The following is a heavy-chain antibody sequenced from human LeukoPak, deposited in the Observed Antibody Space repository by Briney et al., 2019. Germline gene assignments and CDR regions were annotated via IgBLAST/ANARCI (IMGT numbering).Heavy chain of an antibody. CDR2: ISGSGGNS. D-gene: IGHD1-1*01. CDR1: GFTFSSYA. CDR3: AKASNTWNYFDY. V-gene: IGHV3-23*01. J-gene: IGHJ4*02. Sequence: AGGSLRLSCAASGFTFSSYAMSWVRQAPGKGLEWVSAISGSGGNSYYADSVKGRFTISRDNSKNTLYLQMHSLRAEDTAIYYCAKASNTWNYFDYWGQGTLVTVSS.